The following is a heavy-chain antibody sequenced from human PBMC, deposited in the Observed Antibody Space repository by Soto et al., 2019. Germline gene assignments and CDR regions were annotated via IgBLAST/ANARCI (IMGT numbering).Heavy chain of an antibody. CDR1: VGSISNVNYC. CDR2: IYNGGST. J-gene: IGHJ6*02. CDR3: ARLPLLWFGEWVYYYGMDV. Sequence: SETLSLTCTVSVGSISNVNYCSSSIRQPPNKGLEWIGHIYNGGSTYNNPSLKSRVTISVDTSKNQFSLKLSSVTAADTAVYYCARLPLLWFGEWVYYYGMDVWGQGTTVT. V-gene: IGHV4-30-4*01. D-gene: IGHD3-10*01.